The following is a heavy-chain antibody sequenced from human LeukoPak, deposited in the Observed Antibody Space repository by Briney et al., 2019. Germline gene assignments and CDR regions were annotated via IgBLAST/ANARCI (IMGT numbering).Heavy chain of an antibody. CDR3: ARDPSHFDRYDMDV. J-gene: IGHJ6*02. D-gene: IGHD3-9*01. V-gene: IGHV3-21*01. Sequence: KSGGSLRLFCAASGFTFSSYSMNWVRQSPGEGLEWVSSISSSSSYIYHTHSVKGRFTIPRDNAKHSLYLQMNSLRAEDTAVYYCARDPSHFDRYDMDVWGQGTTVTVSS. CDR2: ISSSSSYI. CDR1: GFTFSSYS.